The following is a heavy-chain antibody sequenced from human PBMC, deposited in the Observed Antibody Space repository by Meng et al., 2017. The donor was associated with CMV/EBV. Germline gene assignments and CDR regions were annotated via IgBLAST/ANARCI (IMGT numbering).Heavy chain of an antibody. D-gene: IGHD6-19*01. Sequence: GSLRLSCTVSGGSVSSGSYYWSWIRQPPGKGLEWIGYIYYSGSTYYNPSLKSRVTISVDTSKNQFSLKLSSVTAADTAVYYCAREAGMFDPWGQGTLVTVSS. CDR3: AREAGMFDP. V-gene: IGHV4-61*01. CDR2: IYYSGST. J-gene: IGHJ5*02. CDR1: GGSVSSGSYY.